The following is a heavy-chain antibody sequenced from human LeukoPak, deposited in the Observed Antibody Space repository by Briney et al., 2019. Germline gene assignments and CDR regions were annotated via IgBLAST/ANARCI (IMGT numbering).Heavy chain of an antibody. CDR3: AKDSGGSTTLRYYYYMDV. D-gene: IGHD2/OR15-2a*01. Sequence: GGSLRLSCAASGFTFSSYAMSWVRQAPGKGLEWVSAISGSGGSTYYADSVKGRFTISRDNSKNTLYLQMISLRAEDTAVYYCAKDSGGSTTLRYYYYMDVWGKGTTVTVSS. CDR2: ISGSGGST. J-gene: IGHJ6*03. V-gene: IGHV3-23*01. CDR1: GFTFSSYA.